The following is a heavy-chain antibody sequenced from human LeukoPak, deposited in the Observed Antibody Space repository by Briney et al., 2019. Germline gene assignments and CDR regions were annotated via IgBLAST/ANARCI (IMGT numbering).Heavy chain of an antibody. CDR2: IYYNGGT. Sequence: SETLSLTCTVSGGSISSYYWSWIRQPPGKGLEWIGYIYYNGGTNYNPSLRSRVTISVDTSKNHFSLRLSSVTAADTAMYYCARAGGVDTAMDANFDYWGQGTLVTVSS. D-gene: IGHD5-18*01. V-gene: IGHV4-59*01. J-gene: IGHJ4*02. CDR1: GGSISSYY. CDR3: ARAGGVDTAMDANFDY.